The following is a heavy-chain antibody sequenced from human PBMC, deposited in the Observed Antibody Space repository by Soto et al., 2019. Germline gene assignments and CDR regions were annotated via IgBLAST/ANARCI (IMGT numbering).Heavy chain of an antibody. D-gene: IGHD2-21*01. V-gene: IGHV3-33*01. J-gene: IGHJ4*02. CDR2: IWYDGSNK. CDR1: GFTFSSYG. CDR3: VRDLIIAAAGAGDY. Sequence: QVQLVESGGGVVQPGRSLRLSCAASGFTFSSYGMHWVRQAPGKGLEWVAVIWYDGSNKYYADSVKGRFTISRDNSKNTLYLQLNSRRAEDTAVYYCVRDLIIAAAGAGDYWGQGTLVTVSS.